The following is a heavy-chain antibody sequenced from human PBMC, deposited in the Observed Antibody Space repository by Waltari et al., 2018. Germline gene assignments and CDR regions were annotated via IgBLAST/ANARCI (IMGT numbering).Heavy chain of an antibody. D-gene: IGHD5-12*01. J-gene: IGHJ3*02. V-gene: IGHV3-48*01. CDR3: ARGRNGYIQDVFDI. CDR2: ISSTTTT. CDR1: GFTFSTYN. Sequence: EVNLVASGGGLVQPGESLSLPCAASGFTFSTYNMNWVRQAPGKGLEWVSYISSTTTTYYADYVKGRFTISRDNAKNSLYLQMNSLRAEDTALYYCARGRNGYIQDVFDIWGQGTMVSVSS.